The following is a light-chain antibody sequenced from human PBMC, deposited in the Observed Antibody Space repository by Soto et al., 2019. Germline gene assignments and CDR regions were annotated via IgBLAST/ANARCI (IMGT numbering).Light chain of an antibody. CDR3: NSYTTSSTLVV. Sequence: QSALTQPASVSGSPGQSITISCTGTSSDVGGYNYVSWYQQHPGKAPKLMIYDVSNRPSGVSNRFSGSKSGNTASLTISGLQAEDGADYYCNSYTTSSTLVVFGGWTKLTVL. CDR2: DVS. V-gene: IGLV2-14*01. CDR1: SSDVGGYNY. J-gene: IGLJ2*01.